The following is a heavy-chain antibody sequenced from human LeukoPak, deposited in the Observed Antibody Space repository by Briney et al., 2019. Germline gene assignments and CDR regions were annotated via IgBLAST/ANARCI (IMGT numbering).Heavy chain of an antibody. Sequence: ASVKVSCKASGYTFTSYDINWVRQATGQGLEWMGWMNPNSGNTGYAQKFEDRVTMTRNTSISTAYMELTSLRSEDTAVYYCARRYQVLQMVPVGTVRSGNWFDPWGQGTLVTVPS. D-gene: IGHD4-11*01. CDR1: GYTFTSYD. J-gene: IGHJ5*02. V-gene: IGHV1-8*01. CDR3: ARRYQVLQMVPVGTVRSGNWFDP. CDR2: MNPNSGNT.